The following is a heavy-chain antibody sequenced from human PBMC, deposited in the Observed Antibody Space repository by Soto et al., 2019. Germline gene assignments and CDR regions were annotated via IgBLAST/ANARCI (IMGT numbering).Heavy chain of an antibody. Sequence: ASVKVSCKASGGTFSSYAISWVRQAPGQGLEWMGGIIPIFGIANYAQKFQGRVTITADKSTSTAYMELSSLRSEDTAVYYCARERELGIRWFDPWGQGTLVTVSS. CDR1: GGTFSSYA. V-gene: IGHV1-69*10. CDR2: IIPIFGIA. J-gene: IGHJ5*02. CDR3: ARERELGIRWFDP. D-gene: IGHD7-27*01.